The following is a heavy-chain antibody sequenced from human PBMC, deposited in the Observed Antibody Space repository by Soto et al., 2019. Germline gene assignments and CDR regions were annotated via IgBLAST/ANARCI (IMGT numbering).Heavy chain of an antibody. Sequence: LSLTFAVYGVAFSVYYFSVILQPPCKGLDWIGEINHSGSTNYNPSLKIRVTISVDTSKNQFSLKLSSVTAADTAVYYCARLFNSGILRTNAFDIWGKGQMLNVSS. J-gene: IGHJ3*02. V-gene: IGHV4-34*01. D-gene: IGHD3-9*01. CDR3: ARLFNSGILRTNAFDI. CDR2: INHSGST. CDR1: GVAFSVYY.